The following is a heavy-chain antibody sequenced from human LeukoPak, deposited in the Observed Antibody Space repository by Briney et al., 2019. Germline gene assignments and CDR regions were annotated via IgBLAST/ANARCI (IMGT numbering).Heavy chain of an antibody. D-gene: IGHD3-10*01. CDR2: IYPGDSHT. J-gene: IGHJ5*02. CDR3: AITVSNWFDP. CDR1: GYRFNNYW. Sequence: GESLKISCEVSGYRFNNYWIGWMRQMPGKGLKWMGIIYPGDSHTRYSPSFQGQVTISADRSISTAYLQWSSLKASDTAMYYCAITVSNWFDPWGQGTLVTVSS. V-gene: IGHV5-51*01.